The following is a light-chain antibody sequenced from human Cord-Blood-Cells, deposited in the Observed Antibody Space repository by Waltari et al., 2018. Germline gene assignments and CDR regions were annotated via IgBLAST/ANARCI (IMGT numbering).Light chain of an antibody. Sequence: LPQPASVSGSPRQSLTLSCPVTGRDVGGYNYASWYQQHPGKAPNLMIYDVSNRPSGVSNRFSGSKSGNTASLTISGLQAEDEADYYCSSYTSSSTYVFGTGTKVTVL. CDR1: GRDVGGYNY. V-gene: IGLV2-14*01. J-gene: IGLJ1*01. CDR3: SSYTSSSTYV. CDR2: DVS.